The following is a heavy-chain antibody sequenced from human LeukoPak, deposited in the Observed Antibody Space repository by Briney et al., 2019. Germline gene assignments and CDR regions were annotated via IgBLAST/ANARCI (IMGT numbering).Heavy chain of an antibody. Sequence: SETLSLTCTVSGGSTSSYYWSWIRQPPGKGLEWIGYIYYSGSTNYNPSLKSRVTISVDTSKNQFSLKLSSVTAADTAVYYCARVWLPYYFDYWGQGTLVTVSS. CDR1: GGSTSSYY. CDR3: ARVWLPYYFDY. D-gene: IGHD3-22*01. CDR2: IYYSGST. V-gene: IGHV4-59*01. J-gene: IGHJ4*02.